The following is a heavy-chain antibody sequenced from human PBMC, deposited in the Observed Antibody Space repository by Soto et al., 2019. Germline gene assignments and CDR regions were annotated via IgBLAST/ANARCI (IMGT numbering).Heavy chain of an antibody. J-gene: IGHJ4*02. CDR3: AKDVSYYDSSGYNGFL. Sequence: QVQLVESGGGVVQPGRSLRLSCAASGFTFSSYGMHWVRQAPGKGLEWVAVISYDGSNKYYADSVKGRFTISRDNSKNXLYLQMNSLRAEDTAVYYCAKDVSYYDSSGYNGFLWGQGTLVTVSS. D-gene: IGHD3-22*01. V-gene: IGHV3-30*18. CDR2: ISYDGSNK. CDR1: GFTFSSYG.